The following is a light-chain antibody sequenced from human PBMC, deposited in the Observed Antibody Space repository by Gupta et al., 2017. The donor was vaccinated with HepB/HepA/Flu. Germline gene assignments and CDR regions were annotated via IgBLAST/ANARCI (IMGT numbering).Light chain of an antibody. CDR1: SSNIGSNY. Sequence: QSVLTQPPSASGTPGQRVTISCSGSSSNIGSNYVYWYQQLPGTAPKLPIYRNKQRPSGVPDRFSGSKSGTSASLAISGVRSEDEADYYSAAWDDSLVVFGGGTKLTVL. CDR3: AAWDDSLVV. V-gene: IGLV1-47*01. J-gene: IGLJ2*01. CDR2: RNK.